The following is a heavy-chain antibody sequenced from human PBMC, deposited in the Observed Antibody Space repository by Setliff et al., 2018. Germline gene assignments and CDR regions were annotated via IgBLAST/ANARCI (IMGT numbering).Heavy chain of an antibody. CDR3: ARDSSHFIRVLDS. V-gene: IGHV3-21*01. Sequence: PGGSLRLSCAASGFTFSSYSMNWVRRAPGKGLEWVSSISSSSSNFIYYADSVKVRFTISRDNAKNSLFLQMDNLRAEDTAQSFCARDSSHFIRVLDSWGQGTLVTVSS. D-gene: IGHD3-10*01. J-gene: IGHJ4*02. CDR2: ISSSSSNFI. CDR1: GFTFSSYS.